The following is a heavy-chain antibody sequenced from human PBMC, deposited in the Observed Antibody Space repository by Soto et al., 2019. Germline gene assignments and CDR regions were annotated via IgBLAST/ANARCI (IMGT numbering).Heavy chain of an antibody. CDR2: IYYSGST. Sequence: LSLTCTVSGGSISSGGYYWSWIRQHPGKGLEWIGYIYYSGSTYYNPSLKSRVTISVDTSKNQFSLKLSSVTAADTAVYYCARTGDNDAFDIWGQGTMVTVSS. J-gene: IGHJ3*02. CDR3: ARTGDNDAFDI. D-gene: IGHD3-10*01. V-gene: IGHV4-31*02. CDR1: GGSISSGGYY.